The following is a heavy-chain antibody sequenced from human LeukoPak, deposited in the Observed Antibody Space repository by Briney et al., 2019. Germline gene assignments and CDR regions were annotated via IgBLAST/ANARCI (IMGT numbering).Heavy chain of an antibody. CDR1: GFTFSSYS. D-gene: IGHD5-24*01. J-gene: IGHJ4*02. Sequence: GGSLRLSCAASGFTFSSYSMNWVRQAPGKGLEWVANIKEDGSEKYYVDSMKGRFTISRDNAKNSLYLQMNSLTAEDTAVYYCARDRGWLQFDYWGQGTLVTVSS. CDR3: ARDRGWLQFDY. V-gene: IGHV3-7*01. CDR2: IKEDGSEK.